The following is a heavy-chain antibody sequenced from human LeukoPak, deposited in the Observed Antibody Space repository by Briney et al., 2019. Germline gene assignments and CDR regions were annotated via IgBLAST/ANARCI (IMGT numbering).Heavy chain of an antibody. CDR2: IYPGDSGT. J-gene: IGHJ4*02. V-gene: IGHV5-51*01. CDR1: GYSFTSYW. Sequence: GESLKISCKGSGYSFTSYWIGWVRQMPGKGLEWMGIIYPGDSGTRYSPSFQGQVTISADKSIRTAYLQWSSLKASDTAMYYCARRHCSSTSCQFDYWGQGTLVTVSS. CDR3: ARRHCSSTSCQFDY. D-gene: IGHD2-2*01.